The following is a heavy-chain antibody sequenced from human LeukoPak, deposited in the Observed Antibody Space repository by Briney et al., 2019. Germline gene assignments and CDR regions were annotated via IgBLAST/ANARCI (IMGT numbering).Heavy chain of an antibody. CDR2: IGSSGTDT. D-gene: IGHD1-26*01. CDR1: GFTFNNYA. V-gene: IGHV3-23*05. Sequence: PGGSLRVSCAASGFTFNNYAMSWVRQAPGKGLEWVSVIGSSGTDTYYGDSVRGRFTISRDTSKNTLYLQMNSLRAEDTAVYYCAKNGGAINSAIDYWGQGTLVTVSS. CDR3: AKNGGAINSAIDY. J-gene: IGHJ4*02.